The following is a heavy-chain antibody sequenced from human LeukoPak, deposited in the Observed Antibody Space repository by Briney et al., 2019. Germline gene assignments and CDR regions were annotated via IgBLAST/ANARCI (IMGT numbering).Heavy chain of an antibody. Sequence: ASVKVSCKASGGTFSSYAINWVRQAPGQGLEWMGGITPMFGIAKYAQKFQGRVTITADESTSTAYMELSSLRSEDTAVYYCARDSSEFRSLIFHWGQGTLVTVSS. CDR3: ARDSSEFRSLIFH. J-gene: IGHJ1*01. D-gene: IGHD3-9*01. CDR2: ITPMFGIA. V-gene: IGHV1-69*13. CDR1: GGTFSSYA.